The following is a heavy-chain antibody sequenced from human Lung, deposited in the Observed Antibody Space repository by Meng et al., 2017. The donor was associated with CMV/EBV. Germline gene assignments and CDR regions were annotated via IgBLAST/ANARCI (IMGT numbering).Heavy chain of an antibody. D-gene: IGHD3-22*01. Sequence: GSLRLSXTVSGGPISSSDYYWGWIRQPPGKGLEWIGTIFYRGNTYYNPSLKSRVTISVDTSKNQFSLKLSSVTAADTAVYYCARHRDSSVHYFGWFDPWGQGTLVTVSS. V-gene: IGHV4-39*01. CDR3: ARHRDSSVHYFGWFDP. J-gene: IGHJ5*02. CDR1: GGPISSSDYY. CDR2: IFYRGNT.